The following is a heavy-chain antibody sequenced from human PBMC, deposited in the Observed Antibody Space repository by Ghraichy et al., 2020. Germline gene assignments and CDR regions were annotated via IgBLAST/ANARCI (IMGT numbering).Heavy chain of an antibody. V-gene: IGHV2-5*02. Sequence: SGPTLVKPTQTLTLTCTFSGFSLSTSGVGVGWIRQPPGKALEWLALIYWDDDKRYSPSLKSRLTITKDTSKNQVVLTMTNMDPVDTATYYCARLAAAGTISATTDWFDPWGQGTLVTVSS. CDR2: IYWDDDK. J-gene: IGHJ5*02. CDR3: ARLAAAGTISATTDWFDP. D-gene: IGHD6-13*01. CDR1: GFSLSTSGVG.